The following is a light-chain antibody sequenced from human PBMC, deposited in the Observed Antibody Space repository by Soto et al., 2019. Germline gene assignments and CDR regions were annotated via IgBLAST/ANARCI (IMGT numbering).Light chain of an antibody. V-gene: IGKV1-12*01. CDR1: QAFGPW. Sequence: DIQMTQSPSSVSASVGDRVTITCRASQAFGPWLAWYQQKPGKAPNLLIYGTSTLQDGVPSRFSGGGSGTEFTLTISILQTEEFGTYYCQQATISQFIFGGGTQVEV. CDR3: QQATISQFI. CDR2: GTS. J-gene: IGKJ4*01.